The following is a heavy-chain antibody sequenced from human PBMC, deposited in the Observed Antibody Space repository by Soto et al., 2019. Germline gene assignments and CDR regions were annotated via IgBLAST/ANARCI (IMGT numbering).Heavy chain of an antibody. D-gene: IGHD2-15*01. CDR1: GYTFTSYA. V-gene: IGHV1-3*01. Sequence: ASVKFSCKASGYTFTSYAMHWVRQAPGQRLEWMGWINAGNGNTKYSQKFQGRVTITRXTXXTXXXMXLXXLKXEXTAVYYCARNVAATIYTPGYWGQGTMVTVSS. CDR3: ARNVAATIYTPGY. CDR2: INAGNGNT. J-gene: IGHJ4*02.